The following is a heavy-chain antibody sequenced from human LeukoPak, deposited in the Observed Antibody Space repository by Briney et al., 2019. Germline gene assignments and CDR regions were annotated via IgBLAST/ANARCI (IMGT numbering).Heavy chain of an antibody. CDR3: ARGRSLYGMDV. Sequence: ASVKDSCKASGYTFTSYDISWVRHATGQRLEWMGWMNPTSGNTGYAQKFQGRVTMTRNTSISTAYMELSSLRSEDTAVYYCARGRSLYGMDVWGQGTTVTVSS. J-gene: IGHJ6*02. V-gene: IGHV1-8*01. CDR1: GYTFTSYD. CDR2: MNPTSGNT.